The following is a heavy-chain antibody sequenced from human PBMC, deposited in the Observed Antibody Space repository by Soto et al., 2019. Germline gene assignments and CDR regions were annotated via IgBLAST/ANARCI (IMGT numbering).Heavy chain of an antibody. CDR3: ARLGLGYCTNGVCYTHAHYYYYYMDV. J-gene: IGHJ6*03. D-gene: IGHD2-8*01. V-gene: IGHV4-59*08. CDR2: IYYSGST. CDR1: GGSISSYY. Sequence: QVQLQESGPGLVKPSETLSLTCTVSGGSISSYYWSWIRQPPGKGLEWIGYIYYSGSTNYNPSLKSRVTISVDTSKNQFSLKLSSVTAADTAVYYCARLGLGYCTNGVCYTHAHYYYYYMDVWGKGTTVTVSS.